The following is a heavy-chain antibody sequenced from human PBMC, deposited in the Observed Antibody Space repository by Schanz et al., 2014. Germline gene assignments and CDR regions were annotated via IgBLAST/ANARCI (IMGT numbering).Heavy chain of an antibody. V-gene: IGHV3-48*01. D-gene: IGHD3-10*01. CDR2: IATSSSTR. Sequence: EVQLVESGGGLVQPGGSLRLSCAASGFTFSSYSMNWVRQVPGKGLEWLSYIATSSSTRHYADSVKGRVTISRDNAKNSVSLQMRRLRVDDTAVYYCASGVHVSSLQKGLQFWGRGTLVIVSS. CDR3: ASGVHVSSLQKGLQF. J-gene: IGHJ1*01. CDR1: GFTFSSYS.